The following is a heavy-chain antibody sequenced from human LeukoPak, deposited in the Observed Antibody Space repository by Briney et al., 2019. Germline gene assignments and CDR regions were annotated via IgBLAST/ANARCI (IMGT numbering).Heavy chain of an antibody. CDR2: ISASGGST. D-gene: IGHD6-13*01. CDR3: AKDWPSEWQQLPDYDAVDI. Sequence: GGSLRLSCAASGFTFNNYAMTWVRQAPGKGLEWVSTISASGGSTYYSDYVKGRFTISRDNSKNTLYLQMNSLRVEVTAVYYCAKDWPSEWQQLPDYDAVDIWGQGIMVTVSS. J-gene: IGHJ3*02. V-gene: IGHV3-23*01. CDR1: GFTFNNYA.